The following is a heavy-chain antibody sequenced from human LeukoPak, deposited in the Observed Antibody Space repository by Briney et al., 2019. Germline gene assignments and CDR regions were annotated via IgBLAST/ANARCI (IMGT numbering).Heavy chain of an antibody. CDR1: GFTFSSYS. D-gene: IGHD6-13*01. CDR2: ISSGSSTI. J-gene: IGHJ4*02. V-gene: IGHV3-48*04. Sequence: GGSLRLSCAASGFTFSSYSMNWVRQAPGKGLEWVSYISSGSSTIYYADSVKGRFTISRDDAKNSLYLQMNSLRAEDTAVYYCARGRYASSWYCDYWGQGTLGTVSS. CDR3: ARGRYASSWYCDY.